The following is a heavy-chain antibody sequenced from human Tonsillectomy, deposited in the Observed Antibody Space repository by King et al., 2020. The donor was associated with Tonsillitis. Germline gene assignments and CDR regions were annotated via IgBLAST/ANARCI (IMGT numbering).Heavy chain of an antibody. Sequence: VQLVESGGGLVQPGGSLRLSCAASGFTFSSYAMSWVREAPGMGREWVSGISGSGGITYYADSAKGRFTISRDNSKTTLYLQMNSLRAEDTAVYYCAKEYPYGTFDYWGQGTLVTVSS. CDR3: AKEYPYGTFDY. V-gene: IGHV3-23*04. CDR1: GFTFSSYA. J-gene: IGHJ4*02. D-gene: IGHD1-14*01. CDR2: ISGSGGIT.